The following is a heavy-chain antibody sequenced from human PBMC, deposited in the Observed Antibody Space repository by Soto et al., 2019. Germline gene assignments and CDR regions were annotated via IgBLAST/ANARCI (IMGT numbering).Heavy chain of an antibody. D-gene: IGHD2-15*01. J-gene: IGHJ6*03. CDR3: ARGGAGYCSGGSCYYYYYYYMDV. CDR1: GGSISSYY. V-gene: IGHV4-59*01. Sequence: SETLSLTCTVSGGSISSYYWSWIRQPPGKGLEWIGYIYYSGSTNYNPSLKSRVTISVDTSKNQFSLKLSSVTAADTAVYYCARGGAGYCSGGSCYYYYYYYMDVWGKGTTVTVSS. CDR2: IYYSGST.